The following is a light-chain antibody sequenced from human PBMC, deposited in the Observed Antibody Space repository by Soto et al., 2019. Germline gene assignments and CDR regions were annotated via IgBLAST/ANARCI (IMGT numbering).Light chain of an antibody. V-gene: IGLV2-14*03. CDR3: NSYTSNNTDV. J-gene: IGLJ1*01. CDR1: SSDVGAFNY. Sequence: QSVLTQPASVSGSPGQAITISCSGTSSDVGAFNYVSWYQQHPGKAPKLMIYDVSNRPSGVSNRFSGSKSGNTASLTISGLRAEDEADYYCNSYTSNNTDVFXTGTKVTVL. CDR2: DVS.